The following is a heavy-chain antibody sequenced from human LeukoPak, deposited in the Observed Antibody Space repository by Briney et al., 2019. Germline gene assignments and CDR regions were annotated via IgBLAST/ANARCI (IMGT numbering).Heavy chain of an antibody. V-gene: IGHV4-4*02. CDR3: ARDLSYDSSGGDAFDI. CDR1: GGSISSSNW. Sequence: KPSETLSLTCAVSGGSISSSNWWSWVRQPPGKGLEWIGEIYHSGSTNYNPSLKSRVTISVDKSKNQFSLKLSSVTAADTAVYYCARDLSYDSSGGDAFDIWGQGTMVTVSS. J-gene: IGHJ3*02. CDR2: IYHSGST. D-gene: IGHD3-22*01.